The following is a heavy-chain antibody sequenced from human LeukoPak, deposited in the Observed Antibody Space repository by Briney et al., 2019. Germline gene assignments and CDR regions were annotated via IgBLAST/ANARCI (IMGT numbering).Heavy chain of an antibody. J-gene: IGHJ4*02. CDR1: GFTFSSYS. D-gene: IGHD5-18*01. V-gene: IGHV3-20*04. CDR2: INWNGGST. CDR3: ARDRWGYSYGGD. Sequence: GGSLRLSCAASGFTFSSYSMNWVRQAPGKGLEWVSGINWNGGSTGYADSVKGRFTISRDNAKNSLYLQMNSLRADDTAVYFCARDRWGYSYGGDWGQGTLVTVSS.